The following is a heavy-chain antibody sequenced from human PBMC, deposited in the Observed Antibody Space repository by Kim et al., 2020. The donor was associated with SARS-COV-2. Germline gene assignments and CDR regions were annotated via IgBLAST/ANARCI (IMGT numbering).Heavy chain of an antibody. J-gene: IGHJ4*02. CDR2: IIPIFGTA. CDR1: GGTFSSYA. Sequence: SVKVSCKASGGTFSSYAISWVRQAPGQGLEWMGGIIPIFGTANYAQKFQGRVTITADESTSTAYMELSSLRSEDTAVYYCARSPEGGYCSSTSCYYFDYWGQGTLVTVSS. CDR3: ARSPEGGYCSSTSCYYFDY. D-gene: IGHD2-2*01. V-gene: IGHV1-69*13.